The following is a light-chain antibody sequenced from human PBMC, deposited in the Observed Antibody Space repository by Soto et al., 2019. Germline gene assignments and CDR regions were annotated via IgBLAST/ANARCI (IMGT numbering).Light chain of an antibody. V-gene: IGKV3-20*01. Sequence: EIVLTQSPCTLSLSPGERATLSCRASQSVSSSYLAWYKQKPSQAPRLLIYGASSRATGIPDRFSGSGSGTDFTLNMSGLQPADFALYYCQQYDSSPLTFGGGTKVEIK. CDR3: QQYDSSPLT. CDR1: QSVSSSY. J-gene: IGKJ4*01. CDR2: GAS.